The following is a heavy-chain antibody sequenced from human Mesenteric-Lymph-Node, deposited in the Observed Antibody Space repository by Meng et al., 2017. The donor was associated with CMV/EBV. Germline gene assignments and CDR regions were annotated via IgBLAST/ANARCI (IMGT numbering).Heavy chain of an antibody. D-gene: IGHD1-14*01. Sequence: GESLKISCAASGFTFTSYNLNWVRQAPGKGLEWVSSISTNSRYIYYADSVKGRFTISRDNAKKSLYLQMDSLRAEDTAVYYCAREGGTTYYYGKDVWGQGTTVTVSS. J-gene: IGHJ6*02. CDR2: ISTNSRYI. CDR1: GFTFTSYN. V-gene: IGHV3-21*01. CDR3: AREGGTTYYYGKDV.